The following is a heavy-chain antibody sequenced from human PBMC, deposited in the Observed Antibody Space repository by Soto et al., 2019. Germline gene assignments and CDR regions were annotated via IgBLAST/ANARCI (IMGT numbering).Heavy chain of an antibody. CDR3: ATGGYSSSPRLYYYYGMDV. J-gene: IGHJ6*02. V-gene: IGHV1-69*06. Sequence: QVQLVQSGAEVKKPGSSVKVSCKASGGTFSSYAISWVRQAPGQGLEWMGGIIPIFGTANYAQKFQGRVTITADKSTSTAYMELSSLRSEDTAVYYCATGGYSSSPRLYYYYGMDVWGQGTTVTVSS. CDR2: IIPIFGTA. D-gene: IGHD6-6*01. CDR1: GGTFSSYA.